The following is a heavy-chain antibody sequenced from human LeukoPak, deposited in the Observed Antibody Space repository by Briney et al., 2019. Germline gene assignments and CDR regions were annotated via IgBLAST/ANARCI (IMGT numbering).Heavy chain of an antibody. Sequence: PSETLSLTCAVPGGSISSSNWWSWVRQPPGKGLEWIGEIYHSGSTNYNPSLKNRVTISVDTSRNQFSLKLSSVTAADTAVYYCARAPFYGGNLGSFDYWGQGTLVTVSS. V-gene: IGHV4-4*02. CDR3: ARAPFYGGNLGSFDY. D-gene: IGHD4-23*01. CDR2: IYHSGST. J-gene: IGHJ4*02. CDR1: GGSISSSNW.